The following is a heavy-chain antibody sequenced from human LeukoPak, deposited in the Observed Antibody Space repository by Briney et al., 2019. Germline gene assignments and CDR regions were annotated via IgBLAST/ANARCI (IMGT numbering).Heavy chain of an antibody. CDR3: AKSYTSGSFYDY. Sequence: GGSLRLSCAASGFSFSTYGMSWVRQTPERGLEWVSRVSASGGRTYYADSVKGRFTISRDNSKNTMSLQMNNLRADDTAVYYCAKSYTSGSFYDYWGQGTPVTVSS. D-gene: IGHD3-10*01. J-gene: IGHJ4*02. CDR2: VSASGGRT. V-gene: IGHV3-23*01. CDR1: GFSFSTYG.